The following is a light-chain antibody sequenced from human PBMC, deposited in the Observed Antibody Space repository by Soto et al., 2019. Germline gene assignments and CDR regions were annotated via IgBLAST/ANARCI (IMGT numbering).Light chain of an antibody. CDR3: MQGTHWPYT. Sequence: DVVLTQSPLSLPVTLGQPASISCRSSQSLVYTEGSTHLSWFQQRPGQSPRRLIYKVSDRDSGVPDRFSGSASGTDFTLKISRVEAEDVGIYYCMQGTHWPYTFGQGTKLEIK. CDR1: QSLVYTEGSTH. V-gene: IGKV2-30*01. J-gene: IGKJ2*01. CDR2: KVS.